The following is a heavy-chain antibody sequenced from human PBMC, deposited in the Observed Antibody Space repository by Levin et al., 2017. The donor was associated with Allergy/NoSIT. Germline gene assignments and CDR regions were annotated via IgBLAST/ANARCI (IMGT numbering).Heavy chain of an antibody. J-gene: IGHJ3*02. D-gene: IGHD1-26*01. CDR2: IYYSGST. V-gene: IGHV4-59*01. Sequence: SETLSLTCTVSGGSISSYYWSWIRQPPGKGLEWIGYIYYSGSTNYNPSLKSRVTISVDTSKNQFSLKLSSVTAADTAVYYCARGGGATRLDAFDIWGQGTMVTVSS. CDR1: GGSISSYY. CDR3: ARGGGATRLDAFDI.